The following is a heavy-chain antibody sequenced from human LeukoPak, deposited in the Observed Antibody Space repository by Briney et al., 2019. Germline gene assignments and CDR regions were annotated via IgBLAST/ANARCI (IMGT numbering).Heavy chain of an antibody. Sequence: GGSLRLSCAASGFTFSSYAMSWVRQAPGKGLEWVSAISGSGGSTYYADSGKGRFTISRDNSKNTLYLQMNSLRAEDTAVYYCAKDGPKYSYGSSFSYYFDYWGQGTLVTVSS. CDR1: GFTFSSYA. J-gene: IGHJ4*02. V-gene: IGHV3-23*01. CDR3: AKDGPKYSYGSSFSYYFDY. D-gene: IGHD5-18*01. CDR2: ISGSGGST.